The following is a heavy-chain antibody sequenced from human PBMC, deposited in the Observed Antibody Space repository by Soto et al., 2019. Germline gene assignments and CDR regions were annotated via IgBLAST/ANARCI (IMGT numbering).Heavy chain of an antibody. Sequence: PSETLSLTCTVSGDSISSNSHYWGWIRQPPGKGLESIANVYYDGNTYYNPSLKSRVTISLDTSKNQFSLKVSSVTAADTAVYYCARLGGYCSSTSCYGYYGMDVWGQGTTVTVSS. CDR2: VYYDGNT. CDR1: GDSISSNSHY. D-gene: IGHD2-2*01. V-gene: IGHV4-39*01. CDR3: ARLGGYCSSTSCYGYYGMDV. J-gene: IGHJ6*02.